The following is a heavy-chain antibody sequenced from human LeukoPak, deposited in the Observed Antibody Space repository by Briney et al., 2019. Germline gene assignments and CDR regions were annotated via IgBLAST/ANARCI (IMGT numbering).Heavy chain of an antibody. CDR2: IWYDGSNE. CDR1: GFTFSNSG. J-gene: IGHJ3*01. CDR3: AREISMFVNAFDL. Sequence: QSGGSLRLSCAASGFTFSNSGMHWVRQAPGKGLEWVAVIWYDGSNEYYADAVKGRFIISRDNSKNTVHLQMNSLRVEDTSVYYCAREISMFVNAFDLWGQGHWSPSLQ. V-gene: IGHV3-33*01. D-gene: IGHD3-10*02.